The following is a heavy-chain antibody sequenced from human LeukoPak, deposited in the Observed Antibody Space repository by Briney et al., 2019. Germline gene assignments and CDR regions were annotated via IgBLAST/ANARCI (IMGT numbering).Heavy chain of an antibody. CDR1: GFTFSSYW. Sequence: GGSLRLSCAASGFTFSSYWMHWVRQAPGKGLVWVSRINSDGSSTSYADSVKGRFTISRDNAKNTLYLQMNSLRAEDTAVYYCARDYCGGDCYTRHFDYWGQGSLSPSPQ. CDR2: INSDGSST. J-gene: IGHJ4*02. D-gene: IGHD2-21*02. CDR3: ARDYCGGDCYTRHFDY. V-gene: IGHV3-74*01.